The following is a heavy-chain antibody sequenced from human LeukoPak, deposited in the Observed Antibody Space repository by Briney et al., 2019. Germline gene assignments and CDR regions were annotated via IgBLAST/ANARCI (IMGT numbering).Heavy chain of an antibody. CDR2: IYYSGST. Sequence: SETLSLTCTVSGGSISSGDYYWRWIRQPPGTGLEWIGYIYYSGSTYYNPSLKSRVTISVDTSKNQFSLKLSSVTAADTAVYYCARDGPDILTGYYFFDYWGQGTLVTVPS. CDR1: GGSISSGDYY. CDR3: ARDGPDILTGYYFFDY. D-gene: IGHD3-9*01. V-gene: IGHV4-30-4*01. J-gene: IGHJ4*02.